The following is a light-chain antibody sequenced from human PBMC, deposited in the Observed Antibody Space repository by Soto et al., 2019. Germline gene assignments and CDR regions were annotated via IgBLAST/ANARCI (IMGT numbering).Light chain of an antibody. V-gene: IGLV4-60*02. J-gene: IGLJ3*02. CDR1: SGHSSYI. CDR3: ETWDSNTRV. Sequence: QLVLTESSSASASLGSSVKLTCTLRSGHSSYIIAWHQQQAGKAPRYLMKVEGSGSYNKGSGVPYRFSGSSSVADRYLTISNLQFEDEADYYCETWDSNTRVFGGGTKLTVL. CDR2: VEGSGSY.